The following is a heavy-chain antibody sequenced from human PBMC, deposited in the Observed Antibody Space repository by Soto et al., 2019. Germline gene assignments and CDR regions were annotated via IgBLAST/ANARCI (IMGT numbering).Heavy chain of an antibody. Sequence: SETLSLTCAVSGGSIISDGYSWSWIRQPPGKGLQWIGHIYEGGNTYYTPSLESRVAISTGKSKNQFSLRLSSVTAADTAVYYCVRRSPEDAFDIWGQGTMVT. J-gene: IGHJ3*02. V-gene: IGHV4-30-2*01. CDR1: GGSIISDGYS. CDR2: IYEGGNT. CDR3: VRRSPEDAFDI.